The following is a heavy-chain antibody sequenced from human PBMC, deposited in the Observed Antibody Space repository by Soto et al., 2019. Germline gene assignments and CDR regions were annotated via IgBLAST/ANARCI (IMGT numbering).Heavy chain of an antibody. CDR2: INHSGST. CDR1: GGSFSGYY. J-gene: IGHJ6*02. CDR3: ARIITIFGVVKGGMDV. D-gene: IGHD3-3*01. V-gene: IGHV4-34*01. Sequence: QVQLQQWGAGLLKPSETLSLTCAVYGGSFSGYYWSWIRQPPGKGLEWIGEINHSGSTNYNPSLKSRVTISVDTSKNQFSLKLSSVTAADTAVYYCARIITIFGVVKGGMDVWGQGTTVTVSS.